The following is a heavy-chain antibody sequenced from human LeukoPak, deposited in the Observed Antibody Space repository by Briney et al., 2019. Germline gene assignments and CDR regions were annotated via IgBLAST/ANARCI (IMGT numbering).Heavy chain of an antibody. V-gene: IGHV3-23*01. CDR1: GFTFSAYA. D-gene: IGHD6-13*01. Sequence: PGGSLRLSCEASGFTFSAYAMTWGRQAPGLGLEWVSGISGSGAGTYYADSVRGRFTISRDNSKNTLHLQMNSLRAEDTAVYYCSNLYSSNYWGQGTLVTVSS. CDR2: ISGSGAGT. CDR3: SNLYSSNY. J-gene: IGHJ4*02.